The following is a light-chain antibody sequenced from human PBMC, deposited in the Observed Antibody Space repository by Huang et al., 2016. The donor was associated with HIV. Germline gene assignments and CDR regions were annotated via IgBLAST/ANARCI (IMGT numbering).Light chain of an antibody. Sequence: EIVLTQSPATLSLSPGERATLSCRASQSISSYLAWYQQKPGQAPRLLIYDASNRATGGPARFSGSGSGTDFTLTISSLEPEDFAVYYGQQRSNWPPEGTFGQGTKVEIK. CDR3: QQRSNWPPEGT. CDR2: DAS. V-gene: IGKV3-11*01. CDR1: QSISSY. J-gene: IGKJ1*01.